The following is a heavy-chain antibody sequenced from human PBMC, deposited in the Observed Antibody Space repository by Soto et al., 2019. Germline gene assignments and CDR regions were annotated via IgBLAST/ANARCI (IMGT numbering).Heavy chain of an antibody. CDR3: ARQNQHSGSYYFDY. CDR2: IDPGDSDT. J-gene: IGHJ4*02. CDR1: GYSFTKYW. Sequence: GESLKISCKSSGYSFTKYWMGWVRQMPGKGLEWMGIIDPGDSDTRYSPSFQGQVAISADKSISTAYLQWSSLKASDTAMYYCARQNQHSGSYYFDYWGQGTPVTVSS. V-gene: IGHV5-51*01. D-gene: IGHD1-26*01.